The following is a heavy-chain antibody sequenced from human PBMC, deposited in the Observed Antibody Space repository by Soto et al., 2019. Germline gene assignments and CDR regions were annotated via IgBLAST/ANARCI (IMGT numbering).Heavy chain of an antibody. D-gene: IGHD3-22*01. V-gene: IGHV3-74*01. Sequence: EVQLVESGGGLVQPGGSLRLSCAASGFTFSSYWMHWVRQAPGKGLVWVSRINSDGSSTSYADSVKGRFTISRDNAKNTLYLQMNSLRAEDTAVYYCARDLAMVYDSSGYYLILYYYYYGMDVWGQGTTVTVSS. CDR2: INSDGSST. CDR1: GFTFSSYW. CDR3: ARDLAMVYDSSGYYLILYYYYYGMDV. J-gene: IGHJ6*02.